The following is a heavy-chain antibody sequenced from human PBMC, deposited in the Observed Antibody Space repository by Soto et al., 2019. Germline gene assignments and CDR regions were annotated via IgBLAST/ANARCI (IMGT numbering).Heavy chain of an antibody. Sequence: PGESLKISCKGSGYSFTSYWISWVRQMPGKGLEWMGRIDPSDSYTNYSPSFQGQVTMSADKSISTAYLQWSSLRASDTAIYYCARPSDVGLASSFDYWGQGSQVTVSS. CDR1: GYSFTSYW. CDR2: IDPSDSYT. J-gene: IGHJ4*02. CDR3: ARPSDVGLASSFDY. V-gene: IGHV5-10-1*04.